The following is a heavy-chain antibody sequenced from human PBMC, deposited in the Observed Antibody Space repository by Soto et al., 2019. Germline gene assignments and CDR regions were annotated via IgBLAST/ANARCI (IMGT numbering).Heavy chain of an antibody. J-gene: IGHJ5*02. Sequence: SSETLSLTCTVSGGSISSYYWSWIRQPPGKGLEWIGYIYCSGSTNYNPSLKSRVTISVDTSKNQFSLKLSSVTAADTAVYYCARGDRYYDFWSGYLNWFDPWGQGTLVNVSS. V-gene: IGHV4-59*01. D-gene: IGHD3-3*01. CDR3: ARGDRYYDFWSGYLNWFDP. CDR1: GGSISSYY. CDR2: IYCSGST.